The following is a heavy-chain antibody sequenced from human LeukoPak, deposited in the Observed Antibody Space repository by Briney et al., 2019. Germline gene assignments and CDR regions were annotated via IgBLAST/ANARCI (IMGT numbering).Heavy chain of an antibody. J-gene: IGHJ4*02. CDR3: ARDRDIVVVPAANYFDY. V-gene: IGHV3-21*01. CDR1: GFTFSSYN. D-gene: IGHD2-2*01. CDR2: ITSGSSYI. Sequence: GGSLRLSCAASGFTFSSYNMNWVRQAPGKGLEWVSSITSGSSYIYYADSVKGRFTISRDNSKNTLYLQMNSLRAEDTAVYYCARDRDIVVVPAANYFDYWGQGTLVTVSS.